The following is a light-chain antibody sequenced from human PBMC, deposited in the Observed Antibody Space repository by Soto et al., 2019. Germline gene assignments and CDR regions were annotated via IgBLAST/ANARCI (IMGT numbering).Light chain of an antibody. V-gene: IGKV1-5*01. CDR3: QPHGRFSPYT. J-gene: IGKJ2*01. Sequence: DIQMTQSPSTLSAFVGDRVTITCRASQSVSYSLAWYQQKPGKAPKLLIYDASTLESGVPSRFSGSGYRTEFSLTINLSQPGDLSTYYGQPHGRFSPYTFGQGTRVEI. CDR2: DAS. CDR1: QSVSYS.